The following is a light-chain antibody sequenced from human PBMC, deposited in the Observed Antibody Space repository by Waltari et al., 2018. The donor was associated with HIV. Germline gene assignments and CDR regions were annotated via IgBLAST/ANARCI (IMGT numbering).Light chain of an antibody. CDR2: GAS. CDR3: LQCYRYPLT. Sequence: MQIPPSPSLLSSSVGERATPTCRTSQNVNTCLNWYQLKPGKAPKLLIFGASHLESGAPSRFSGTGSGTDFILTISGLQPEDFATYYCLQCYRYPLTFGPGTKLDVK. J-gene: IGKJ3*01. V-gene: IGKV1-39*01. CDR1: QNVNTC.